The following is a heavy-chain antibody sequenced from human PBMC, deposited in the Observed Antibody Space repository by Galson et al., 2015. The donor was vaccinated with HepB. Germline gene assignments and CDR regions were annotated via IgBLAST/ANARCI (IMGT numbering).Heavy chain of an antibody. CDR2: IRYDGNNH. J-gene: IGHJ4*02. CDR3: AKDPTFYSNYGRGPFQY. Sequence: SLRLSCAASGFSFSPSGMHWVRQAPGKGLEWVAFIRYDGNNHYYADSVKGRFTISRDNSKNTLYLHMDSLRPEDTALYFCAKDPTFYSNYGRGPFQYWGQGTLVTVSS. D-gene: IGHD4-11*01. CDR1: GFSFSPSG. V-gene: IGHV3-30*02.